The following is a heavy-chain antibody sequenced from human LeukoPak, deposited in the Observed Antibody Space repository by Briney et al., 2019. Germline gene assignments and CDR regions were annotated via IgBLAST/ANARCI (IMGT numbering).Heavy chain of an antibody. J-gene: IGHJ4*02. CDR2: VNPDSGGT. V-gene: IGHV1-2*02. CDR3: ARARSYDIMSGYLY. Sequence: GASVKVSCKASGYTFTDYYIHWVRQAPGQGPEWMGWVNPDSGGTNHVRKFQGRVTMSRDTPISTAYMELSRLRSDDTAVYYCARARSYDIMSGYLYWGQGTLVTVSS. CDR1: GYTFTDYY. D-gene: IGHD3-9*01.